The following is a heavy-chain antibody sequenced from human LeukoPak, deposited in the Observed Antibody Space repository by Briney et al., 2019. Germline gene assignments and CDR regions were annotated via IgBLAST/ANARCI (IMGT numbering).Heavy chain of an antibody. CDR1: GGSISSGGYS. J-gene: IGHJ3*02. V-gene: IGHV4-30-2*01. CDR3: ARGNIAAFDI. Sequence: SETLSFTCAVSGGSISSGGYSWSWIRQPPGKGLEWIGYIYHSGSTYYNPSLKSRVTISVDRSKNQFSLKLSSVTAADTAVYYCARGNIAAFDIWGQGTMVTVSS. CDR2: IYHSGST.